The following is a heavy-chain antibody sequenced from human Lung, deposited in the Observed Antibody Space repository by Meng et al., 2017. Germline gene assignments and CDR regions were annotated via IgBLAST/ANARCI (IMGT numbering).Heavy chain of an antibody. J-gene: IGHJ4*02. CDR1: GFTFSTNW. CDR2: ITGDGSST. CDR3: ARGGVTTDD. V-gene: IGHV3-74*01. D-gene: IGHD4-17*01. Sequence: EVQLVESGGGLVTPGWSLRLSFADSGFTFSTNWMHWVRQAPGKGLEWVSRITGDGSSTIYADSVQGRFTMSRDNAKNTLSLQMNSLRAEDTAVYYCARGGVTTDDWGQGTLVTVSS.